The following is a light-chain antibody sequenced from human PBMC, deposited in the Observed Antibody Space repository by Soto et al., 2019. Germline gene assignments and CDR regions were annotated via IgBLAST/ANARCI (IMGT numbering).Light chain of an antibody. CDR1: RGVSST. CDR2: GAS. V-gene: IGKV3-15*01. J-gene: IGKJ1*01. CDR3: QQYNNWPPDRT. Sequence: EIVMTQSPATLSVSPGERATFSCRAGRGVSSTLACYQKKPGQAPRLLIYGASTRATGIPARFSGSGSGTEFTLTISSLQSEDFAIYFCQQYNNWPPDRTFGQGTKVEIK.